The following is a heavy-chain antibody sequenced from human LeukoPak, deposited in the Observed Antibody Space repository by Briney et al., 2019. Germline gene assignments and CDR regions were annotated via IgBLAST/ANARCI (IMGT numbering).Heavy chain of an antibody. CDR2: VYYSGST. CDR1: GGSISSSSYY. D-gene: IGHD1-26*01. Sequence: SETLSLTCTVSGGSISSSSYYWGWIRQPPGKGLEWIGSVYYSGSTYFNPSLKSRVSISVDTSKNQFSLNLSSVTAADTAVYYGARLLRSSGSYQEWGQGALVTVSS. J-gene: IGHJ4*02. V-gene: IGHV4-39*01. CDR3: ARLLRSSGSYQE.